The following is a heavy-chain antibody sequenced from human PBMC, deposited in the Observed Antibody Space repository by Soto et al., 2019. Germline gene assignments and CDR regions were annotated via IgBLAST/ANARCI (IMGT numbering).Heavy chain of an antibody. CDR1: GGSISTDNW. CDR2: IYHSGST. V-gene: IGHV4-4*02. Sequence: QVQLEESGPGLVKPSGTLSLTCAVSGGSISTDNWWSWVRQPPGKGLEWVGEIYHSGSTNYNPPRKRRITRSIDKSKDQFSLNVGSVTAADTAVYYCARGGRGLFDYWGQGTLVTVSS. CDR3: ARGGRGLFDY. J-gene: IGHJ4*02.